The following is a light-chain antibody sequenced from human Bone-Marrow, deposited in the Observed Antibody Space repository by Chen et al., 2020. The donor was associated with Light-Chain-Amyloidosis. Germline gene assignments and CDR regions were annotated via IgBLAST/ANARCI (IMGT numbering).Light chain of an antibody. V-gene: IGKV1-39*01. CDR2: GAS. CDR3: QQSHSSPRT. CDR1: RDIGTY. J-gene: IGKJ2*01. Sequence: DIQMTQSPSSLSAFVGDRVTITCRASRDIGTYLNWYQYKPGKIPNLLIYGASSLLSGVPSRFSGSGSGTDFTLTIASRQPEDFATYYCQQSHSSPRTFGQGTKVDI.